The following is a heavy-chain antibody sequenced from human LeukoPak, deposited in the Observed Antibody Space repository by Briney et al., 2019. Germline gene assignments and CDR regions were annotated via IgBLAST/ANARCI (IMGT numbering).Heavy chain of an antibody. CDR1: GGSISSYY. CDR3: ARELIAAAGIYGQRIFDY. V-gene: IGHV4-59*01. Sequence: SETLSLTCTVSGGSISSYYWSWIRQPPGKGLEWIGYIYYSGSTNYNPSLKSRVTISVDTSKNQFSLKLSSVTAADTAVYYCARELIAAAGIYGQRIFDYWGQGTLVTVSS. CDR2: IYYSGST. J-gene: IGHJ4*02. D-gene: IGHD6-13*01.